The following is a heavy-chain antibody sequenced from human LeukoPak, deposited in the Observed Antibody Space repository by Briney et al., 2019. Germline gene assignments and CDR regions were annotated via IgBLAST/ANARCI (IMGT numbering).Heavy chain of an antibody. CDR3: ARDGGLVLERSYFDY. CDR2: ISSTSSYI. Sequence: GGSLRLSCAASGFTLSSYSMNWVRQTPGKGLEWVSSISSTSSYIYYADSVKGRFTISRDNAKNSLYLQMNSLRAEDTAVYYCARDGGLVLERSYFDYWGQGTLVTVSS. V-gene: IGHV3-21*01. CDR1: GFTLSSYS. J-gene: IGHJ4*02. D-gene: IGHD1-1*01.